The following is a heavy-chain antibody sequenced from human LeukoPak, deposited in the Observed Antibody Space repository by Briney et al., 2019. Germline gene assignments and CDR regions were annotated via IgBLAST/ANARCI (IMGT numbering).Heavy chain of an antibody. D-gene: IGHD6-25*01. CDR1: GFTFSFYE. CDR2: VGSGGTTI. Sequence: GGSLRLSHAASGFTFSFYEMNWVRQTPGKRRGCVSYVGSGGTTIFYADSVKGRFTISRDNAENSLYLQMNGLRAEDTAVYYCARISANYYYGMDVWGQGTTVTVSS. J-gene: IGHJ6*02. CDR3: ARISANYYYGMDV. V-gene: IGHV3-48*03.